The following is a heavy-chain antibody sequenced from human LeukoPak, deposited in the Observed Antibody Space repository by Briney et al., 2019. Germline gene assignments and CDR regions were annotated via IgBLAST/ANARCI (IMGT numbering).Heavy chain of an antibody. CDR3: AREGYSLDY. CDR1: GDSVSSNSAA. CDR2: TLYRSKWYN. J-gene: IGHJ4*02. D-gene: IGHD5-24*01. V-gene: IGHV6-1*01. Sequence: SQTLSLTCVISGDSVSSNSAAWNWIRQSLSRGLEWLGRTLYRSKWYNDYALSVKSRITINPDTSKNQFSLQLNSVTPDDTAVYYCAREGYSLDYWGQGTLVTVSS.